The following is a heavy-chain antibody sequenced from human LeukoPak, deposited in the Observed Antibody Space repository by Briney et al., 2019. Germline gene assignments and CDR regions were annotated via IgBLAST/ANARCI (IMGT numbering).Heavy chain of an antibody. CDR3: ATLTTVVTAYYFDY. V-gene: IGHV4-38-2*02. Sequence: SATLSLTCTVSGYSISSGYYWGWLRQPPGKRLEGVGSIHSSGNTYYNPTLKSRVTISVDTSKNQFSLKLTSVTAADTAVYYCATLTTVVTAYYFDYWGQGTLVTVSS. CDR1: GYSISSGYY. J-gene: IGHJ4*02. D-gene: IGHD4-23*01. CDR2: IHSSGNT.